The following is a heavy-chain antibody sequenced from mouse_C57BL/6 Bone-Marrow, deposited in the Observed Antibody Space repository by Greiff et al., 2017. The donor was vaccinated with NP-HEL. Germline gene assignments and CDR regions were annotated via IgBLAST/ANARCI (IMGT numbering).Heavy chain of an antibody. CDR3: AREGLLFFAY. J-gene: IGHJ3*01. CDR1: GYSITSGYY. CDR2: ISYDGSN. D-gene: IGHD2-10*01. Sequence: EVKVEESGPGLVKPSQSLSLTCSVTGYSITSGYYWNWIRQFPGNKLEWMGYISYDGSNNYNPSLKNRISITRDTSKNQFFLKLNSVTTEDTATYYCAREGLLFFAYWGQGTLVTVSA. V-gene: IGHV3-6*01.